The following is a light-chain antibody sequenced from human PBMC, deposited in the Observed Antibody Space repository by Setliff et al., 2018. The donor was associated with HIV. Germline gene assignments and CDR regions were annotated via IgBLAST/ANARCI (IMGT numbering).Light chain of an antibody. CDR3: VLYMGSGISV. Sequence: QTVVTQEPSFSVSPGGTVTLTCGLSSGSVSTSYYPSWYQQTPGQAPLTLIYSTNTRSSGVPDRFFGSILGNKAALTITGAQADDESDYYCVLYMGSGISVFGGGTKVTVL. V-gene: IGLV8-61*01. CDR2: STN. J-gene: IGLJ3*02. CDR1: SGSVSTSYY.